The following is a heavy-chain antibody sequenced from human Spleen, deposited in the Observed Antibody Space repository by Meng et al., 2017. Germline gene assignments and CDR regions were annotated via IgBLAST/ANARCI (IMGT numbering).Heavy chain of an antibody. J-gene: IGHJ4*02. D-gene: IGHD4-11*01. V-gene: IGHV4-34*01. CDR2: INHSGST. CDR3: ARGPTTMAHDFDY. Sequence: QLKLQQEGPGLFQPSEALSLSVAGYGGAFSGSYWSWIRQPPGKGLEWIGEINHSGSTNYNPSLKSRVTISVDTSKNQFSLKLSSVTAADSAVYYCARGPTTMAHDFDYWGQGTLVTASS. CDR1: GGAFSGSY.